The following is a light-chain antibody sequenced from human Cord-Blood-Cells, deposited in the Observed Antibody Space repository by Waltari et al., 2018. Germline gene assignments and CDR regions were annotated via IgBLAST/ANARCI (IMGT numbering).Light chain of an antibody. CDR3: SSYTSSSTWV. J-gene: IGLJ3*02. CDR2: VVS. CDR1: SSAVGAYNY. Sequence: QSALTQPASVSGSPGQSLTISCTGTSSAVGAYNYVSWYPHHPGKAPNLMNYVVSNRPSVVSNRFSGSKSGNTASLTISGLQAEDEADYYCSSYTSSSTWVFGGGTKLTVL. V-gene: IGLV2-14*03.